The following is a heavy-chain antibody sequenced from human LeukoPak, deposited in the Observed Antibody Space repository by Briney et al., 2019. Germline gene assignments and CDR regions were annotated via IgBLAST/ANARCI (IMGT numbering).Heavy chain of an antibody. J-gene: IGHJ4*02. CDR2: ISSSGDYI. CDR3: ARNLKNYYDSNRYFDY. Sequence: GGSLRLSCVASGFTFSSYNINWVRQAPGKGLEWVSSISSSGDYIYYADSVKGRFTISRDNAKNSLYLQMNSLRAEDTAAYYCARNLKNYYDSNRYFDYWGQGTLVTVSS. CDR1: GFTFSSYN. V-gene: IGHV3-21*01. D-gene: IGHD3-22*01.